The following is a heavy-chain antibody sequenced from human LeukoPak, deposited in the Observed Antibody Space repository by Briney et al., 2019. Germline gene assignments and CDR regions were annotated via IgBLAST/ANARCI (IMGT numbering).Heavy chain of an antibody. CDR1: GFTFSSYS. CDR2: ISSSSSTI. V-gene: IGHV3-48*02. Sequence: GGSLRLSCAASGFTFSSYSMNWVRQAPGKGLEWVSYISSSSSTIYHADSVKGRFTISRDNAKNSLYLQMNSLRDEDTAVYYCARDLRIRDSRGWYRDYWGQGTLVTVSS. D-gene: IGHD6-19*01. J-gene: IGHJ4*02. CDR3: ARDLRIRDSRGWYRDY.